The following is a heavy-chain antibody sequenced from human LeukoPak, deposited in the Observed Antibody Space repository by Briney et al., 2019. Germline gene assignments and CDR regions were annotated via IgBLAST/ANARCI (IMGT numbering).Heavy chain of an antibody. CDR1: GFTFSSYE. Sequence: GGSLRLSCAASGFTFSSYEMNWVRQAPGKGLEWVSYISSSGSTIYYADSVKGRFTTSRDNAKNSLYLQMNSLRAEDTAVYYCARAYDSSGYYYDAFDIWGQGTMVTVSS. CDR3: ARAYDSSGYYYDAFDI. CDR2: ISSSGSTI. J-gene: IGHJ3*02. D-gene: IGHD3-22*01. V-gene: IGHV3-48*03.